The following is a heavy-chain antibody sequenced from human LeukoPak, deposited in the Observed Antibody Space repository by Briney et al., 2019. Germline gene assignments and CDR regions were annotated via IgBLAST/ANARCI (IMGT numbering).Heavy chain of an antibody. J-gene: IGHJ4*02. CDR2: IIPIFGTA. Sequence: SVTVSFKASGGTFSSYAISWVRQAPGQGLEWMGRIIPIFGTANYAQKLQGRVTITTDESTSTDYMELSSLRSEDTAVYYCARALLWFGDQYYFDYWGQGTLVTVSS. V-gene: IGHV1-69*05. CDR3: ARALLWFGDQYYFDY. D-gene: IGHD3-10*01. CDR1: GGTFSSYA.